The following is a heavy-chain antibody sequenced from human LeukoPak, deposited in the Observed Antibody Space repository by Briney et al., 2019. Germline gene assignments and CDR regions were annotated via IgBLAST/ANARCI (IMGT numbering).Heavy chain of an antibody. D-gene: IGHD3-22*01. CDR2: IHYSGST. CDR1: GGSISSSSYY. V-gene: IGHV4-39*01. J-gene: IGHJ4*02. Sequence: PSETLSLTRTVSGGSISSSSYYWGWIRQPPGKGLEWIGSIHYSGSTYYNPSLKSRVTISVDTSKNQFSLKLSSVTAADTAVYYCARHGGSSGYYDFDYWGQGTLVTVSS. CDR3: ARHGGSSGYYDFDY.